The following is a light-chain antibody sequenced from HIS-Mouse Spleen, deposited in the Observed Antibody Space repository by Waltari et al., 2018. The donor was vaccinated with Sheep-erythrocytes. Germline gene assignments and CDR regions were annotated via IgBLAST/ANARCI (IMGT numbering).Light chain of an antibody. Sequence: QSALTQPRSVSGSPGQSVTIACTGTSSDVGGYTYVSWYQQHPGKAPNLMIYDVSKWPSGVPDRFSGSKSGNTASLTISGLQAEDEADYYCCSYAGSYNHVFATGTKVTVL. CDR1: SSDVGGYTY. CDR3: CSYAGSYNHV. J-gene: IGLJ1*01. CDR2: DVS. V-gene: IGLV2-11*01.